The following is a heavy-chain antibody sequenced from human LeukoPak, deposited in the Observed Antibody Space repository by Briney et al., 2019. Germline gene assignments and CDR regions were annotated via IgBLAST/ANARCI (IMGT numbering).Heavy chain of an antibody. J-gene: IGHJ4*02. CDR2: INPNSGGT. CDR1: GYTFTGYY. V-gene: IGHV1-2*02. Sequence: ASVKVSCKASGYTFTGYYMHWVRQAPGQGLEWMGWINPNSGGTNYAQKFQGRVTMTRDTSISTAYMELSRLRSDDTAVYYCARGGTILWFGELSPSDYWGQGTLVTVSS. D-gene: IGHD3-10*01. CDR3: ARGGTILWFGELSPSDY.